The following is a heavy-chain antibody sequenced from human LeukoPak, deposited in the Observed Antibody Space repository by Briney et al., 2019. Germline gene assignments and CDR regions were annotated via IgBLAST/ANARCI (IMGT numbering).Heavy chain of an antibody. D-gene: IGHD6-19*01. CDR2: IPYDGDKI. Sequence: GRSLRLSCAASGLSFSSSAVHWVRQAPGKGLEWVAVIPYDGDKIFYADSVKGRFTISRDNSKNTLYLQMNSLRGDDTAVYYCARTHGDFSNGWFYFDYWGQGTLVTVSS. V-gene: IGHV3-30*01. CDR3: ARTHGDFSNGWFYFDY. J-gene: IGHJ4*02. CDR1: GLSFSSSA.